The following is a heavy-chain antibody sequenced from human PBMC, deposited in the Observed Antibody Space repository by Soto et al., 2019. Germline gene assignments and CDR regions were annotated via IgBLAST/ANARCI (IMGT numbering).Heavy chain of an antibody. J-gene: IGHJ6*04. CDR3: FVQSIKYYDILTDFPYYYYGMDV. CDR2: ISYDGSNK. V-gene: IGHV3-30*03. D-gene: IGHD3-9*01. CDR1: GFTFSSYG. Sequence: SLKISCEASGFTFSSYGMLWVRQALGKGLEWVAVISYDGSNKYYADSVKGRFTISRDNSKNTLYLQMNSLRAEDTAVYYCFVQSIKYYDILTDFPYYYYGMDVWGKGTTVTVSS.